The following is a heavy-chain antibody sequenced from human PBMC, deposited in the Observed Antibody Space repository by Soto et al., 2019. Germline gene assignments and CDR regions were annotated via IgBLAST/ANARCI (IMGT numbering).Heavy chain of an antibody. D-gene: IGHD4-17*01. Sequence: SETLSLTCTVSGVSISSSDYYWGWIRQPPGKGLEWIGSIYYSRSTYYNPSLKSRVTISVDTSKNQFSLKLSSVTAADTAVYYCANSYGDYVSYWGQGTLVTVSS. CDR1: GVSISSSDYY. J-gene: IGHJ4*02. CDR3: ANSYGDYVSY. CDR2: IYYSRST. V-gene: IGHV4-39*01.